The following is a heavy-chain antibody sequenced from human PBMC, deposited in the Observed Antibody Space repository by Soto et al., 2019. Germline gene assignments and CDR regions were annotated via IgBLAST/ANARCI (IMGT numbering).Heavy chain of an antibody. CDR2: ITGNAGST. Sequence: PRLYFAASGFTFSKYCMSWVRQAAGRWLEWVSAITGNAGSTYYADPVKGRFTISRDNSRNRMYLQINNLRAEDTAVYYCTKDQFSGGGYNDYHDGRQVCGQGTTVNVAS. CDR3: TKDQFSGGGYNDYHDGRQV. J-gene: IGHJ6*01. D-gene: IGHD6-19*01. CDR1: GFTFSKYC. V-gene: IGHV3-23*01.